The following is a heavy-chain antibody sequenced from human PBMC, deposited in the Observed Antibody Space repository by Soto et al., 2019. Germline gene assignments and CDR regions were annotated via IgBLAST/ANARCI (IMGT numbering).Heavy chain of an antibody. J-gene: IGHJ5*01. V-gene: IGHV3-74*01. CDR1: GFTFGNFW. CDR2: INSDGST. CDR3: ARGLYREYGHDS. Sequence: EVQLVESGGGLVQPGGSLRLSCAASGFTFGNFWMHWVRQAPGKGLVWVSRINSDGSTSYADFVKGRLTISRDNAKNTVYLQMNSLRAEDTAVYYCARGLYREYGHDSWCQGALVTVSS. D-gene: IGHD3-10*01.